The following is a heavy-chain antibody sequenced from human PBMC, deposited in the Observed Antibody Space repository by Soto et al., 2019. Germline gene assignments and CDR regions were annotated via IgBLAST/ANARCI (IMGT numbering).Heavy chain of an antibody. D-gene: IGHD4-4*01. CDR3: AREYINHVTTAYNYYYGMDV. V-gene: IGHV3-30-3*01. Sequence: QVQLVESGGGVVQPGRSLRLSCAASGFTFSSYAMHWVRQAPGKGLEWVAVISYDGSNKYYADSVKGRFTISRDNSKSTLYLQMNSLRAEDTAVYYCAREYINHVTTAYNYYYGMDVWGQGTTVTVSS. CDR2: ISYDGSNK. J-gene: IGHJ6*02. CDR1: GFTFSSYA.